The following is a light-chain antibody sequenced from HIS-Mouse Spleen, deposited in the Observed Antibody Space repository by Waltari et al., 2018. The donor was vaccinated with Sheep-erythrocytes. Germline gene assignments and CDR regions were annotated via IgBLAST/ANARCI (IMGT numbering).Light chain of an antibody. Sequence: QSALTQPASVSGSPGQSITISCTGTSSDVGSYNLVSWYQQHQGKAPKLMIYEGSKRPSGVSNRFSSSKSGNTASLTISGLQAEDEADYYCCSYAGSSTPWVFGGGTKLTVL. CDR2: EGS. J-gene: IGLJ3*02. V-gene: IGLV2-23*01. CDR1: SSDVGSYNL. CDR3: CSYAGSSTPWV.